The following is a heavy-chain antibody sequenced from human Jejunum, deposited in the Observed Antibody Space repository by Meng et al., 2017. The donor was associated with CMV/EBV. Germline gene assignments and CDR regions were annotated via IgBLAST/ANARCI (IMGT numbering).Heavy chain of an antibody. CDR1: SNYW. CDR3: ARDSRARIVVVAVAASRPEY. V-gene: IGHV3-7*01. J-gene: IGHJ4*02. D-gene: IGHD2-2*01. CDR2: INEDGSEK. Sequence: SNYWVNWVRQAPGKGLEWVATINEDGSEKYYVDSVKGRFTISRDNAKNSLYLQMNSLRAEDTAVYYCARDSRARIVVVAVAASRPEYWGQGTLVTVSS.